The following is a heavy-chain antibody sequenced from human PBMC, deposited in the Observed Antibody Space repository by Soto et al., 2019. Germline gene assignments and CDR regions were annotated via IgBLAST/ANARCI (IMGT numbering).Heavy chain of an antibody. D-gene: IGHD3-10*01. CDR3: ARVLVRGGRNYGMDV. CDR1: GGSISSGDYY. Sequence: QVQLQESGPGLVKPSQTLSLTCTVSGGSISSGDYYWSWIRQPPGKGLEWIGYIYYSGSTYYNPSLKSRVTISVNTSKNQFSLKLSSVTAEDTAVYYCARVLVRGGRNYGMDVWGQGTTVTVSS. V-gene: IGHV4-30-4*01. J-gene: IGHJ6*02. CDR2: IYYSGST.